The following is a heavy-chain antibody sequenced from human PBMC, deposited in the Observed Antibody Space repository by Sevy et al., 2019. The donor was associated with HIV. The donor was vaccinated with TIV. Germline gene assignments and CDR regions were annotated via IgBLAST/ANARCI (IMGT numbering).Heavy chain of an antibody. CDR2: INPNSGGT. V-gene: IGHV1-2*02. CDR1: GYTFTGYY. CDR3: AGEGLSGYDAFDI. D-gene: IGHD5-12*01. Sequence: ASVKVACKASGYTFTGYYMHWVRQAPGQGLEWMGWINPNSGGTNYAQKFQGRVTMTRDTSISTAYMELGRLRSDDTAVYYCAGEGLSGYDAFDIWGQGTMVTV. J-gene: IGHJ3*02.